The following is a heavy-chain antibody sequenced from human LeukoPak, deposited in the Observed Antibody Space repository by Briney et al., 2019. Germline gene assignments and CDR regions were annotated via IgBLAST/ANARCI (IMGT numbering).Heavy chain of an antibody. CDR1: GGSISSSSYY. J-gene: IGHJ6*03. CDR2: IYYSGST. V-gene: IGHV4-39*07. CDR3: ARIIAVAGTYYYYYYYMDV. D-gene: IGHD6-19*01. Sequence: PSETLSLTCTVSGGSISSSSYYWGWIRQPPGKGLEWIGSIYYSGSTYYNPSLKSRVTISVDTSKNQFSLKLSSVTAADTAVYYCARIIAVAGTYYYYYYYMDVWGKGTTVTVSS.